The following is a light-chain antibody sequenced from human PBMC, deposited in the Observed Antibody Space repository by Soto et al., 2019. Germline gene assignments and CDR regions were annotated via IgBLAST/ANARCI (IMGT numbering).Light chain of an antibody. CDR3: QQSYSTPLT. J-gene: IGKJ4*01. CDR1: QNINSY. Sequence: DIQMTQSPSSLSASVGARVTITCRASQNINSYLNWYQQKPEKAPKLLIYAASSLQSGVPSRFSGSGSGTDFTLTISSLQPEDFATYYCQQSYSTPLTFGGGTKVEIK. CDR2: AAS. V-gene: IGKV1-39*01.